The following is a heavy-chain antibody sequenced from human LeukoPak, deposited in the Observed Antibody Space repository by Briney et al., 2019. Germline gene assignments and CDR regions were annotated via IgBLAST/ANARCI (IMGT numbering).Heavy chain of an antibody. V-gene: IGHV3-74*01. CDR3: ARVSRSSWWALDY. J-gene: IGHJ4*02. CDR2: INTDGSST. CDR1: GFTFSSYW. D-gene: IGHD6-13*01. Sequence: GGSLRLSCAASGFTFSSYWMHWVRQAPGKGLVWVSRINTDGSSTSYADSMKGRFTISRDNAKNTLYLQMNSLRAEDTAVYYCARVSRSSWWALDYWGQGTLVTASS.